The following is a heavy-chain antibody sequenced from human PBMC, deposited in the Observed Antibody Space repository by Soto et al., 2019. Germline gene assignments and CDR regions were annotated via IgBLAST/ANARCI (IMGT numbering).Heavy chain of an antibody. D-gene: IGHD2-8*01. Sequence: SETLSLTCAVYGGSFSGYYWSWIRQPPGKGLEWIGEINHSGSTNYNPSLKSRVTISVDTSKNQFSLKLSSVTAADTAVYYCAREVPIVLMVTSGAFDIWGQGTMVTVSS. V-gene: IGHV4-34*01. J-gene: IGHJ3*02. CDR2: INHSGST. CDR3: AREVPIVLMVTSGAFDI. CDR1: GGSFSGYY.